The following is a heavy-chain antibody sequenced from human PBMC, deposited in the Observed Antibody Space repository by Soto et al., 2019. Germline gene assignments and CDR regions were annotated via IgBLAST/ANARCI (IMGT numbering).Heavy chain of an antibody. CDR2: ISGSGGST. V-gene: IGHV3-23*01. Sequence: EVQLLESGGGLVQPGGSLRLSCAASGFTFSSYAMSWVRQAPGKGLEWVSAISGSGGSTYYADSVKGRFTISRDNSKNTLYLQRNSLRAEDTAVYYCAKGAYLVRGFHYGMDVWGQGTTVTVSS. CDR1: GFTFSSYA. J-gene: IGHJ6*02. CDR3: AKGAYLVRGFHYGMDV. D-gene: IGHD3-10*01.